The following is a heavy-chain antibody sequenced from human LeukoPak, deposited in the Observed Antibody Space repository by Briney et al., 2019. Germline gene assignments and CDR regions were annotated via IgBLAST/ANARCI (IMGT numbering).Heavy chain of an antibody. Sequence: SETLSLTCAVYGGSFSGYYWSWIRQPPGKGLGWIGEIFHSGSTNYTPSPKSRVTISVDTSKNQFCLKLSSVTAADTAVYYCARALTHPGVVPAAVEVGYNWFDPWGQGTLVTVSS. V-gene: IGHV4-34*12. CDR2: IFHSGST. D-gene: IGHD2-2*01. J-gene: IGHJ5*02. CDR3: ARALTHPGVVPAAVEVGYNWFDP. CDR1: GGSFSGYY.